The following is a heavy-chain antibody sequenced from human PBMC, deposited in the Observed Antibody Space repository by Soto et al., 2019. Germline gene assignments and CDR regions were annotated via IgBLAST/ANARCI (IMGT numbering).Heavy chain of an antibody. V-gene: IGHV1-69*04. J-gene: IGHJ6*03. CDR1: GGTFSSYT. Sequence: ASVKVSCKASGGTFSSYTISWVRQAPGQGLEWMGRIIPILGIANYAQKFQGRVTITADKSTSTAYMELSSLRSEDTAVYYCARDIRGTGTSTIYYYYYYIDVWRKGTTVTVSS. CDR2: IIPILGIA. D-gene: IGHD1-7*01. CDR3: ARDIRGTGTSTIYYYYYYIDV.